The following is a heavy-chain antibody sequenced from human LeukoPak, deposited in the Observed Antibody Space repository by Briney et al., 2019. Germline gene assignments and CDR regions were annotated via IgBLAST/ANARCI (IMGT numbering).Heavy chain of an antibody. CDR2: LSGSGGSA. J-gene: IGHJ3*02. V-gene: IGHV3-23*01. CDR1: GFTFSIYA. Sequence: QPGGSLRLSCAASGFTFSIYAMIWVRQAPGKGLDWVSSLSGSGGSASYADSVKGRFTISRDNSKDTLYLQMNSLRAEDTAVYYCATSDYYDTSGHPHDAFDIWGQGTMVTVSS. D-gene: IGHD3-22*01. CDR3: ATSDYYDTSGHPHDAFDI.